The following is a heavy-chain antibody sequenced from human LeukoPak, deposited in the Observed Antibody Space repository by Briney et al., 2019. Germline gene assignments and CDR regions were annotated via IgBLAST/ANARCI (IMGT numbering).Heavy chain of an antibody. Sequence: GGSLRLSCAASGFTFSSYSMNWVRQAPGKGLEWVSSISSSSSYIYYADSVKGRFTISRDNAKNSLYLQMNSLRAEDTAVYYCARDQKNWNEKDYWGQGTLVTVSS. D-gene: IGHD1-1*01. J-gene: IGHJ4*02. CDR2: ISSSSSYI. V-gene: IGHV3-21*01. CDR3: ARDQKNWNEKDY. CDR1: GFTFSSYS.